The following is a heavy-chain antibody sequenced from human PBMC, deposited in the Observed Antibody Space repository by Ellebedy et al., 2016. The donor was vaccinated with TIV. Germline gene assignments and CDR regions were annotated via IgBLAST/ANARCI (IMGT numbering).Heavy chain of an antibody. CDR1: GFTFSEHY. V-gene: IGHV3-72*01. J-gene: IGHJ4*02. CDR2: IRKKGDSYTT. CDR3: VRVRSYILDY. D-gene: IGHD3-10*01. Sequence: GESLKISCAASGFTFSEHYMDWVRQAPVKGLEWVGRIRKKGDSYTTEYAASVKGRFTISRDDSKNSLYLQMNSLKTEDTAVYYCVRVRSYILDYWGQGTLVTVSS.